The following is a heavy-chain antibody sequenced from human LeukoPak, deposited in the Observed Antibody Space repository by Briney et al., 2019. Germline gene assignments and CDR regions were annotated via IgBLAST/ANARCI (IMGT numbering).Heavy chain of an antibody. J-gene: IGHJ4*02. CDR1: GYSISSGYY. CDR3: ARLFNY. Sequence: PSETLSLTCTVSGYSISSGYYWGWIRQPPGKGLEWIGSIYHSGSTYYNPSLKSRVTISIDTPKNQFSLKVSSVTATDTAVYYCARLFNYWGQGTLVTVSS. CDR2: IYHSGST. V-gene: IGHV4-38-2*02.